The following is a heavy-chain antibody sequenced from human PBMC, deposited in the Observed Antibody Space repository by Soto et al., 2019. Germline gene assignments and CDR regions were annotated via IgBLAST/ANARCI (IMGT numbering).Heavy chain of an antibody. Sequence: EVQLVESGGGLVQPGGSLRLSCAASGFTFSSYWMSWVRQAPGKGLEWVANIKQDGSEKYYVDSVKGRFTISRDNAKNSLYLPMNSLRAEDTAVYYCARSALYSYGPIDYWAQGTLVTVSS. J-gene: IGHJ4*02. CDR1: GFTFSSYW. D-gene: IGHD5-18*01. CDR2: IKQDGSEK. V-gene: IGHV3-7*01. CDR3: ARSALYSYGPIDY.